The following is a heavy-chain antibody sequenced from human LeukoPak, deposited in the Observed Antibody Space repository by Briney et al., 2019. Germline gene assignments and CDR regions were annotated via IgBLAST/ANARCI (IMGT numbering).Heavy chain of an antibody. Sequence: GGSLRLSCAASGFTFSSYSMNWVRQAPGKGLEWVSYISSSSSTIYYADSLKGRFTISRDTARSFVYLQMHSLRVDDTAVYYCARRTLITPGGFDYWGRGTLVSVSS. D-gene: IGHD1-14*01. CDR2: ISSSSSTI. V-gene: IGHV3-48*04. CDR1: GFTFSSYS. J-gene: IGHJ4*02. CDR3: ARRTLITPGGFDY.